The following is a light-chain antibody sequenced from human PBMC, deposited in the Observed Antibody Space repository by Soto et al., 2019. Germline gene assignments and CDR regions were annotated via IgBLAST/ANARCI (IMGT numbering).Light chain of an antibody. Sequence: EIVLTQSPGTLSLSPGERATLSCRASQSVRGNSLAWYQQKPDQAPRLLIYGASSRATGIPDRFSGSGSGTDFTLTISRLEPEDFAVFYCQQYGSSPPTFGQGTKVDI. J-gene: IGKJ1*01. CDR2: GAS. CDR3: QQYGSSPPT. CDR1: QSVRGNS. V-gene: IGKV3-20*01.